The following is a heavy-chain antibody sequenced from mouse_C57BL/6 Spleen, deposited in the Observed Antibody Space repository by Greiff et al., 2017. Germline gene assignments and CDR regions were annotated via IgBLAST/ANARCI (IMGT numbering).Heavy chain of an antibody. CDR1: GYTFTSYT. D-gene: IGHD2-2*01. Sequence: QVQLQQSGAELARPGASVKMSCKASGYTFTSYTMHWVKQRPGQGLEWIGYINPSSGYTKYNQKFKDKATLTADKSSSTAYMQLSILTSEDSAVYYCARSTMVTTISMDYWGQGTSVTVSS. J-gene: IGHJ4*01. CDR3: ARSTMVTTISMDY. CDR2: INPSSGYT. V-gene: IGHV1-4*01.